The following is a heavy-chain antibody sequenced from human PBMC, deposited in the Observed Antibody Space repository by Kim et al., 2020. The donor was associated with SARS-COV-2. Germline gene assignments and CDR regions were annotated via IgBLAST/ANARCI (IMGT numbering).Heavy chain of an antibody. CDR2: IVGSGLAS. CDR1: GITFSSNA. J-gene: IGHJ4*02. Sequence: GGSLRLSCEVSGITFSSNAMTWVRQAPGKGLEWVSTIVGSGLASYYADSVKGRFTISRDNSKTTLFLQMNSLRAEDTAVYYCARDSGANWNQYYFKYWGQGTPVTGSS. D-gene: IGHD1-20*01. V-gene: IGHV3-23*01. CDR3: ARDSGANWNQYYFKY.